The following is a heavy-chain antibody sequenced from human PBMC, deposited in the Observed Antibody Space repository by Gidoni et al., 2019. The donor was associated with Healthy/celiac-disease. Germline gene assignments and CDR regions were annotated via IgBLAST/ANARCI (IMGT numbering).Heavy chain of an antibody. CDR2: ISYDGSNK. J-gene: IGHJ3*02. CDR3: ARAPGYSSYAFDI. Sequence: QVQLVESGGGVVQTGRSLRLSCAASGFTFSSYAMHWVRQAPGKGLEWVAVISYDGSNKCYADSVKGRFTISRDNSKNTLYLQMNSLRAEDTAVYYCARAPGYSSYAFDIWGQGTMVTVSS. CDR1: GFTFSSYA. V-gene: IGHV3-30-3*01. D-gene: IGHD6-19*01.